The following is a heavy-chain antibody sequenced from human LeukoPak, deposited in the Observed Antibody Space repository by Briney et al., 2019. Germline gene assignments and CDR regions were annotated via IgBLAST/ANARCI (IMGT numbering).Heavy chain of an antibody. V-gene: IGHV5-51*01. CDR1: GYSFTGYW. Sequence: GESLKISCKGSGYSFTGYWIGWVRQMPGKGLEWMGIIYPGDSDTRYSPSFQGQVTISADKSISTAYLQWSSLKASDTAMYYCARHSYYYDSSGYLPRPYYFDYWGQGTLVTVSS. CDR2: IYPGDSDT. CDR3: ARHSYYYDSSGYLPRPYYFDY. J-gene: IGHJ4*02. D-gene: IGHD3-22*01.